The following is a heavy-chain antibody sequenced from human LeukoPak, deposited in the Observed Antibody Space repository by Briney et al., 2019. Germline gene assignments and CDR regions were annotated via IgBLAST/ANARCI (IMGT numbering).Heavy chain of an antibody. CDR1: GGSISRYF. CDR2: IYTSGST. J-gene: IGHJ6*03. D-gene: IGHD6-19*01. Sequence: SETLSLTCTVSGGSISRYFWSWIRQPAGKELEGIGRIYTSGSTNYNPSLKSRVTMSVDTSKNQFSLKLSSVTAADTAVYYCAREEQWLVAFYMDVWGKGTTVTVSS. CDR3: AREEQWLVAFYMDV. V-gene: IGHV4-4*07.